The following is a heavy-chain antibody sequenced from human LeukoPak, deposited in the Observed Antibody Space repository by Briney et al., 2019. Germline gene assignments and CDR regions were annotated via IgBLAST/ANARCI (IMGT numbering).Heavy chain of an antibody. CDR2: ISSSGGST. J-gene: IGHJ4*02. V-gene: IGHV3-11*01. CDR1: GFISSDYY. Sequence: GVSLLLSCAASGFISSDYYMSWIRQAPAQGMEWVSYISSSGGSTYYADSVKGGFTISRDKAKNTLYLQMNSLRAEYPAVYYCARGSSSTSCTHWGQGTLVTVSS. D-gene: IGHD2-2*01. CDR3: ARGSSSTSCTH.